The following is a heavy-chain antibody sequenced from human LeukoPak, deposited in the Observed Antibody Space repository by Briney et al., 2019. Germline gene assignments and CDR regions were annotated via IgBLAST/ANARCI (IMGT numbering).Heavy chain of an antibody. J-gene: IGHJ4*02. CDR1: GFTFSNYW. D-gene: IGHD3-10*01. Sequence: GGSLRLSCVASGFTFSNYWMSWVRQAPGKGLEWVASMRQDGREKYSVDSVKGRFTISRDNAKNSLYLQMNSLRAEDTAVYCARGGRPGGFLSYWGQGILVTVSS. CDR2: MRQDGREK. V-gene: IGHV3-7*01. CDR3: ARGGRPGGFLSY.